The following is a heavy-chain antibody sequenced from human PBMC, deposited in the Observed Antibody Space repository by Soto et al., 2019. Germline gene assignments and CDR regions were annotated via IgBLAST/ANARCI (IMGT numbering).Heavy chain of an antibody. J-gene: IGHJ5*02. V-gene: IGHV1-69*01. Sequence: QVQLVQSGAEVKKPGSSVKVSCKASGGTFSSYAISWVRQAPGQGLEWMGGIIPIFGTANYAQKFQGRVTINEDESRSTDYMELSSLRSEYTAVYYCARSSVPTRLVNWFGPWGQGTLVTVSS. CDR3: ARSSVPTRLVNWFGP. D-gene: IGHD6-19*01. CDR2: IIPIFGTA. CDR1: GGTFSSYA.